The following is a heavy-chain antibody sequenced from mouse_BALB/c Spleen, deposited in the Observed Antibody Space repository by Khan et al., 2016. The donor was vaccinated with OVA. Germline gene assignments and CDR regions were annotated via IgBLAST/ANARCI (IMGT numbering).Heavy chain of an antibody. Sequence: QVQLKQSGPGLVAPSQSLSITCTVSGFSLSTYGVHWVRQPPGKGLEWLGVIWAGGSINYNSALMSRLSISKDNSKSQVFLKMNSLQTDDTAMYYCARELGRNYAMDYWGQGTSVTVSS. CDR3: ARELGRNYAMDY. J-gene: IGHJ4*01. V-gene: IGHV2-9*02. D-gene: IGHD4-1*01. CDR1: GFSLSTYG. CDR2: IWAGGSI.